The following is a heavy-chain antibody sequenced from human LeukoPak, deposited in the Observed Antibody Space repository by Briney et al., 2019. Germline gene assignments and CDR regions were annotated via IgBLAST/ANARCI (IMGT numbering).Heavy chain of an antibody. CDR1: GGSIRSYH. Sequence: SETLSLTCSVSGGSIRSYHWSWIRQPAGKGLEWIGRIYTSGSTNYNPSLKSRVTISVDKSKNQFSLKLNSVTAADTAVYYCARDYRVIYGPEGFDPWGQGTLVTVSS. J-gene: IGHJ5*02. CDR3: ARDYRVIYGPEGFDP. V-gene: IGHV4-4*07. CDR2: IYTSGST. D-gene: IGHD2/OR15-2a*01.